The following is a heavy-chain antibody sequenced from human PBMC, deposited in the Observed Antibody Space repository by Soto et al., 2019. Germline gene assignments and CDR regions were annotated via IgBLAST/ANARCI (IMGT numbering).Heavy chain of an antibody. J-gene: IGHJ4*02. Sequence: GGSLRLSCAAFGFIFRDCFMRWIRQAPGKGLEWISYISKDSGRATRYADSVKGRFTISRDNAKNSLFLQMNNLTVEDTAVYYCAKESWANPDSWGQGTLVTVSS. CDR1: GFIFRDCF. V-gene: IGHV3-11*01. D-gene: IGHD6-13*01. CDR2: ISKDSGRAT. CDR3: AKESWANPDS.